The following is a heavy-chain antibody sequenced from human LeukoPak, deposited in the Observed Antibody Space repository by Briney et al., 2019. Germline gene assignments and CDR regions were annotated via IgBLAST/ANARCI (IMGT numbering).Heavy chain of an antibody. CDR3: ASDRGFDP. J-gene: IGHJ5*02. D-gene: IGHD3-10*01. Sequence: ASVKVSCKASGYTFSGSYIHWVRQAPGQGLEWLGRINPNSGDTNYAQKFQGRVTMTRDTSISTAYMELSRLRSDDTAVYYCASDRGFDPWGQGTLVTVSS. V-gene: IGHV1-2*06. CDR1: GYTFSGSY. CDR2: INPNSGDT.